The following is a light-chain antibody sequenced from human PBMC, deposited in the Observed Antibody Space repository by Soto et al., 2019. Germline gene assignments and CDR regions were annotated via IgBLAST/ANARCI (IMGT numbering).Light chain of an antibody. V-gene: IGKV3-15*01. CDR3: QQYNNCLWT. CDR1: QNISSN. CDR2: GAS. Sequence: EIVMTQSPATLSVSPGERATLSCRASQNISSNLAWYQQKPGQAPRLLIDGASTRATGIPARFSGSGSGTEFTLTISSLQSEDFAVYYCQQYNNCLWTFGQGTKVEIK. J-gene: IGKJ1*01.